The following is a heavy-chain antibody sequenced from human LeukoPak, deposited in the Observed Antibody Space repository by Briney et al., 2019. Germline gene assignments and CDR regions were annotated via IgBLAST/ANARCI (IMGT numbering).Heavy chain of an antibody. V-gene: IGHV3-23*01. CDR3: ARLGPGMNFFYLDF. CDR1: GFTFSSYG. CDR2: ISGSGGST. J-gene: IGHJ4*02. Sequence: GGSLRLSCAASGFTFSSYGMSWVRQAPGKGLEWVSAISGSGGSTYYADSVKGRFTISRDNSKNTLYLQMNSLRAEDTALYYCARLGPGMNFFYLDFWGQGTLVTVSS. D-gene: IGHD3-10*01.